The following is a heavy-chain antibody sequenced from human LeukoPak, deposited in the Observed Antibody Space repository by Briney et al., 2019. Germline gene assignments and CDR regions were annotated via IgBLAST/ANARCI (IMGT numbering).Heavy chain of an antibody. CDR1: GGSISSSNYY. Sequence: PSETLSLTCTVSGGSISSSNYYWGWIRQPPGKGLEWIGSIHYSESTYYNPSLKSRVTISVDTSKNQFSLKLSSVTAADTAVYYCARAARGDYYYYYMDVWGKGTTVTVSS. CDR2: IHYSEST. D-gene: IGHD6-6*01. J-gene: IGHJ6*03. CDR3: ARAARGDYYYYYMDV. V-gene: IGHV4-39*07.